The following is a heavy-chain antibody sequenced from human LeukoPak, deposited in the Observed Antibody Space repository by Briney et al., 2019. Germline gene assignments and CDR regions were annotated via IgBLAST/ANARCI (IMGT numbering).Heavy chain of an antibody. D-gene: IGHD3-3*01. CDR2: FDPEDGET. CDR3: ARELSSITIFGVVIGLKGMDV. J-gene: IGHJ6*02. CDR1: GYTLTELS. V-gene: IGHV1-24*01. Sequence: GASVKVSCKVSGYTLTELSMHWVRQAPGKGLEWMGGFDPEDGETIYAQKFQGRVTMTEDTSTDTAYMELSSLRSEDTAVYYCARELSSITIFGVVIGLKGMDVWGQGTTVTVSS.